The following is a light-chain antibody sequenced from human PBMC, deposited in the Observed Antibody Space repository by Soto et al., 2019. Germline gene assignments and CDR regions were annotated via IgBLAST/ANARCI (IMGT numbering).Light chain of an antibody. Sequence: DIQITQSPFTLSASVRDRVTITFRASQSISSWLAWYRQKPGKAPKLLIYDASSLESGVPSRFSGSGSGTEFTLTISSLQPDDFATYYCQQYNSYSWTFGQGTKVDIK. CDR3: QQYNSYSWT. V-gene: IGKV1-5*01. J-gene: IGKJ1*01. CDR2: DAS. CDR1: QSISSW.